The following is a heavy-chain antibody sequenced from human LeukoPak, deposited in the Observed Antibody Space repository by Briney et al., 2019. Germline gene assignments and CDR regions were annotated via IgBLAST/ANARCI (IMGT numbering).Heavy chain of an antibody. CDR3: AKNEYSSSSALI. CDR1: GFTFSSYA. CDR2: ISGSGGST. D-gene: IGHD6-6*01. Sequence: PGGSLRLSCAASGFTFSSYAMSWVRQAPGKGLEWVSAISGSGGSTYYADSVKGRFTISRDNSKNTLYLQMNGLRAEDTAVYYCAKNEYSSSSALIWGQGTLVTVSS. J-gene: IGHJ4*02. V-gene: IGHV3-23*01.